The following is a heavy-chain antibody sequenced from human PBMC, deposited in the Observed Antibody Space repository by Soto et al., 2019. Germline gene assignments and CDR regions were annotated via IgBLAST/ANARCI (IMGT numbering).Heavy chain of an antibody. CDR2: INPNSGGT. Sequence: ASVKVSCKASGYTFTGYYMHWVRQAPGQGLERMGWINPNSGGTNYAQKFQGWVTMTRDTSISTAYMELSRLRSDDTAVYYCARGLPGSSLYGMDVWGQGTTVTVSS. J-gene: IGHJ6*02. D-gene: IGHD2-15*01. V-gene: IGHV1-2*04. CDR1: GYTFTGYY. CDR3: ARGLPGSSLYGMDV.